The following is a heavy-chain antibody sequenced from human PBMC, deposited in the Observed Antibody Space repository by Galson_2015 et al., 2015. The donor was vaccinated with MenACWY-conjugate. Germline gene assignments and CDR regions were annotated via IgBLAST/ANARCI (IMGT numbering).Heavy chain of an antibody. J-gene: IGHJ4*02. Sequence: SLRLSCAAAGFTFSSYGLNWVRQAPGAGLEGVSVISASGADVFQADSVKGRFTIARDNSKSALYLEMNSLRPGDTAVYYCARGGCITGYSFDLWGQGTRGTVSS. CDR2: ISASGADV. CDR3: ARGGCITGYSFDL. V-gene: IGHV3-23*01. D-gene: IGHD2-15*01. CDR1: GFTFSSYG.